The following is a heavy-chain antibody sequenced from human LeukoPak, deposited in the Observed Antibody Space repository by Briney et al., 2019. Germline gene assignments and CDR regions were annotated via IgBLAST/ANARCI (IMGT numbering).Heavy chain of an antibody. CDR3: ARANWYFDV. CDR2: LHSGGTT. CDR1: GFTVGSNY. Sequence: PGRSLRLSCASSGFTVGSNYMSGVRQAPGGGLEWVSILHSGGTTYYADSVKGRFTISRDNSKNTLYLQMNSLRVEDTAIYYCARANWYFDVWGRGTLVAVSS. V-gene: IGHV3-53*01. J-gene: IGHJ2*01.